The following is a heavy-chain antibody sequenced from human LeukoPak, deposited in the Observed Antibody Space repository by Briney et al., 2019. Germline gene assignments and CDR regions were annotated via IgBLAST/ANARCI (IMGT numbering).Heavy chain of an antibody. CDR2: IIPIFGTA. D-gene: IGHD3-10*01. J-gene: IGHJ4*02. CDR3: ARDRNFGEPFDY. Sequence: ASVKVSCKASGGTFSSYAISWVRQAPGQGLEWMGGIIPIFGTANYARKFQGRVTITADESTSTAYMELSSLRSEDTAVYYCARDRNFGEPFDYWGQGTLVTVSS. V-gene: IGHV1-69*13. CDR1: GGTFSSYA.